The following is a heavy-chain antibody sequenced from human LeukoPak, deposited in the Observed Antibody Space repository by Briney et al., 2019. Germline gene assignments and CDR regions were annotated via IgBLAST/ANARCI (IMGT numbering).Heavy chain of an antibody. CDR3: AKDVGRAAEDY. CDR2: ISYDGSNK. CDR1: GFTFSSYG. J-gene: IGHJ4*02. Sequence: GGSLRLSCAASGFTFSSYGMHWVRQAPGKGLEWVAVISYDGSNKYYADSVKGRFTISRDNSKNTLYLQMNSLRAEDTAVYYCAKDVGRAAEDYWGQGTLVTVSS. V-gene: IGHV3-30*18. D-gene: IGHD6-13*01.